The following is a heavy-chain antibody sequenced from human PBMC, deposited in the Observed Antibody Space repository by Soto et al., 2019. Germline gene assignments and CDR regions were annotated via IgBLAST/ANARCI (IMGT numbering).Heavy chain of an antibody. V-gene: IGHV3-23*01. CDR2: IIASGGST. Sequence: EVHLLESGGGLVQPGGSLRLSCAASGFTFSNYAMSWVRQAPGKGLEWGSAIIASGGSTYYADSVKGRFTISRDNSKNTLYLQMNSLRAEDTAVFYCAKAPVPDYTAYGSCVFELWGRGTLVTVSS. CDR3: AKAPVPDYTAYGSCVFEL. D-gene: IGHD4-4*01. J-gene: IGHJ2*01. CDR1: GFTFSNYA.